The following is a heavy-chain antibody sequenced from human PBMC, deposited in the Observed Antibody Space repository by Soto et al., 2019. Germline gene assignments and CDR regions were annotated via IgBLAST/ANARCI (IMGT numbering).Heavy chain of an antibody. Sequence: ASVKVSCKTSGFTFSSSAVHWVRQAPGQGLEWMGWINAYNGNTNYAQKLQGRVTMTTDTSTSTAYMGLRSLRSDDTAVYYCARDLTPGLVDHWGQGTLVTVSS. CDR2: INAYNGNT. D-gene: IGHD3-9*01. CDR3: ARDLTPGLVDH. J-gene: IGHJ4*02. V-gene: IGHV1-18*01. CDR1: GFTFSSSA.